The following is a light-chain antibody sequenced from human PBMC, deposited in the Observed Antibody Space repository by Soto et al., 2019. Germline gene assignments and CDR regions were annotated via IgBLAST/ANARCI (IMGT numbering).Light chain of an antibody. CDR2: DAS. V-gene: IGKV1-5*01. J-gene: IGKJ1*01. Sequence: DIQMTQSPSTLTASVGDTVPVTCRASQSVSGWLGWYQQKPGDAPKLLIYDASALPRGVPSRFSGSGSGTKFTLTIASLQPDDFATQYCQQYETSSGTFAPGTKVDIK. CDR3: QQYETSSGT. CDR1: QSVSGW.